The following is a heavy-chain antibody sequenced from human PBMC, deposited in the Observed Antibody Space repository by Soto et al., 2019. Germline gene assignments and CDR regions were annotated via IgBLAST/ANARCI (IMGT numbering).Heavy chain of an antibody. J-gene: IGHJ1*01. Sequence: SIKLAGCTLRRYAIRWVRQATGQGLEWMGAIIPIFGTANYAQKFQGRVTITADESTSTAYMELSSLRFEDTAVYFCARVAVEAYWGQRTLDTVSS. V-gene: IGHV1-69*01. CDR2: IIPIFGTA. CDR1: GCTLRRYA. CDR3: ARVAVEAY.